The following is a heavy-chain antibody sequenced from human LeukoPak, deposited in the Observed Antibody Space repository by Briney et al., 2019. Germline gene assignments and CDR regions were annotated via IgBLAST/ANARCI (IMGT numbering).Heavy chain of an antibody. CDR3: AKQGIGMGNWFDP. CDR2: IYSGGST. V-gene: IGHV3-53*04. Sequence: GGSLRLSCAAPGFTVSSNYMSWVRQAPGKGLEWVSVIYSGGSTYYADSVKGRFTISRHNSKNTLYLQMNSLRAEDTALYYCAKQGIGMGNWFDPWGQGTLVTVSS. D-gene: IGHD3-10*01. CDR1: GFTVSSNY. J-gene: IGHJ5*02.